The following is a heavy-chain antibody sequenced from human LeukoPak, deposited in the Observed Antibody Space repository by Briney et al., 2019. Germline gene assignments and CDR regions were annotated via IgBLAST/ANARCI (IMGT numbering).Heavy chain of an antibody. CDR1: GYTFTGYY. Sequence: ASVKVSCKASGYTFTGYYMHWVRQAPGQGLEWMGWINPNSGGTNYAQKFQGRATMTRDTSISTAYMELSRLRSDDTAVYYCARGPTAEGTYYDFWSGYYCFDYWGQGTLVTVSS. CDR2: INPNSGGT. J-gene: IGHJ4*02. CDR3: ARGPTAEGTYYDFWSGYYCFDY. D-gene: IGHD3-3*01. V-gene: IGHV1-2*02.